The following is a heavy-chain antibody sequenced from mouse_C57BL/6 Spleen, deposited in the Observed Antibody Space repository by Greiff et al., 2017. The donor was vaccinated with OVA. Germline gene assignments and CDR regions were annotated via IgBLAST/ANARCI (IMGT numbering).Heavy chain of an antibody. CDR2: IYPGSGNT. V-gene: IGHV1-76*01. CDR3: ARGPTVVAKMDY. J-gene: IGHJ2*01. Sequence: VQLQQSGAELVRPGASVKLSCKASGYTFTDYYINWVKQRPGQGLEWIARIYPGSGNTYYNEKFKGKATLTAEKSSSTAYMQLSSLTSEDSAVYFWARGPTVVAKMDYWGQGTTLTVSS. D-gene: IGHD1-1*01. CDR1: GYTFTDYY.